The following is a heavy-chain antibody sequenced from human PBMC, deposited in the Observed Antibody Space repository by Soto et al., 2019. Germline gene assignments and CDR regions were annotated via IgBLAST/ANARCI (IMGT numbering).Heavy chain of an antibody. CDR1: GYTFTSYA. V-gene: IGHV1-3*01. Sequence: ASVKVSCKASGYTFTSYAMHWVRQAPGQRLEWMGWINAGNGNTKYSQKFQGRVTITRDTSASTGYMELSSLRSEDTAVYYCARDSTGYSSSWLYYYYYYMDVWGKGTTVTVSS. CDR3: ARDSTGYSSSWLYYYYYYMDV. CDR2: INAGNGNT. D-gene: IGHD6-13*01. J-gene: IGHJ6*03.